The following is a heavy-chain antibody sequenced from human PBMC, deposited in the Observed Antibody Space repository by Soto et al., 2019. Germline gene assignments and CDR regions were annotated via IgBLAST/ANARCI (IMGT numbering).Heavy chain of an antibody. CDR1: GFTFTSHW. D-gene: IGHD3-16*01. Sequence: LRLSCAASGFTFTSHWMHWFRQAPGKGLVWVSRIDSDESNTNYADSVKGRFTISRDNVKNTLYLQMNSLRAEDTAIYYCARSLGSKNAFDIWGPGTKVTVSS. CDR3: ARSLGSKNAFDI. J-gene: IGHJ3*02. CDR2: IDSDESNT. V-gene: IGHV3-74*01.